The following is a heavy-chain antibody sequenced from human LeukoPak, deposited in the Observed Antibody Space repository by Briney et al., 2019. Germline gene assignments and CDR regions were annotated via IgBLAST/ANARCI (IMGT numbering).Heavy chain of an antibody. V-gene: IGHV3-11*04. D-gene: IGHD6-19*01. J-gene: IGHJ4*02. Sequence: GGSLRLSCAAPGFIFSDYYMSWIRQAPGKGLEWVSYISNSGSIIHYADSLKGRFTISRDNAKNSVYLQMNSLRAEDTAVYYCAREHLGVAAADYWGQGTLVTVSS. CDR3: AREHLGVAAADY. CDR1: GFIFSDYY. CDR2: ISNSGSII.